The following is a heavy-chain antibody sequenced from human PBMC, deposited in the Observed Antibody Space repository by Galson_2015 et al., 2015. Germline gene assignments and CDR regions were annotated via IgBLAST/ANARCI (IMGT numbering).Heavy chain of an antibody. J-gene: IGHJ4*02. CDR2: IVVDIGNT. D-gene: IGHD5-24*01. CDR3: AADGGGNYGVGDY. Sequence: SVKVSCQASGFAFIDSAVQWVRQARGQRLEWIGWIVVDIGNTNYAQKFQERVTITRDMSTGTAYMELSSLRFEDTAVYYCAADGGGNYGVGDYWGQGTPVTVSS. V-gene: IGHV1-58*01. CDR1: GFAFIDSA.